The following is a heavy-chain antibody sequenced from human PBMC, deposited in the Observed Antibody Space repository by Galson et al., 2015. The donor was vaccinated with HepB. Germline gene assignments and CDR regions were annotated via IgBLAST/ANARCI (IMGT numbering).Heavy chain of an antibody. CDR3: AKMGQWGRWLQESDY. J-gene: IGHJ4*02. CDR2: ISGSGGST. D-gene: IGHD5-24*01. CDR1: GFTFSSYA. Sequence: SLRLSCAASGFTFSSYAMSWVRQAPGKGLEWVSAISGSGGSTYYADSVKGRFTISRDNSKNTLYLQMNSLRAEDTAVYYCAKMGQWGRWLQESDYWGQGTLVTVSS. V-gene: IGHV3-23*01.